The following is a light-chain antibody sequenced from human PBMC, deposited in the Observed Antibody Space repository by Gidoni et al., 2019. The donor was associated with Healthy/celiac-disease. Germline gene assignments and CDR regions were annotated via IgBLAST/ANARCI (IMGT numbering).Light chain of an antibody. V-gene: IGKV1-5*03. CDR1: PSISSW. Sequence: DIQMTQSPSTLSASVGDRVTITCRASPSISSWLAWYQQKPWKAPKLLIYKASSLESGVPSRFSGSGSGTEFTLTISSLQPDDFATYYCQQYNSYLYTFGQGTKLEIK. CDR3: QQYNSYLYT. J-gene: IGKJ2*01. CDR2: KAS.